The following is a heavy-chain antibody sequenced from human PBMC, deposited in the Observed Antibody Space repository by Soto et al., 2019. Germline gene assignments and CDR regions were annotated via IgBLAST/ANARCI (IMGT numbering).Heavy chain of an antibody. V-gene: IGHV1-69*01. CDR1: GGTFSSYA. J-gene: IGHJ5*02. D-gene: IGHD2-15*01. Sequence: QVQLVQSGAEVKKSGSSVKVSCKASGGTFSSYAISWVRQAPGQGLEWMGGIVPLFGTAKYAQKFQGRLTITADESTSTAYMELSSLRFEDTAVYYCARGVVVVAASQWGWFDPWGQGTLVTVSS. CDR2: IVPLFGTA. CDR3: ARGVVVVAASQWGWFDP.